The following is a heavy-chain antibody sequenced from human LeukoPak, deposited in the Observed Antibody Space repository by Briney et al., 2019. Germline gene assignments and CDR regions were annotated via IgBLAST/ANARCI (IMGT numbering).Heavy chain of an antibody. CDR3: ARGSPPRRNYDSRGYYSYYFDY. CDR1: GYTFTIYG. V-gene: IGHV1-18*01. J-gene: IGHJ4*02. Sequence: GASVTVSFKASGYTFTIYGISWVRQAPGQGLEWMGWISANNGNTHYAQKLQGRGTMTTDTSTSTVYMELRSLRSDDTAVYYCARGSPPRRNYDSRGYYSYYFDYWGQGTLVTVSS. D-gene: IGHD3-22*01. CDR2: ISANNGNT.